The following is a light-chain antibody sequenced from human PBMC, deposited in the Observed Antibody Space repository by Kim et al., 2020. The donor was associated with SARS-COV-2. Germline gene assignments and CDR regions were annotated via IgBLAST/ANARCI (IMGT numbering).Light chain of an antibody. J-gene: IGLJ2*01. V-gene: IGLV4-69*01. CDR3: QTWGTVV. CDR1: SGHSSYA. Sequence: QPVLTQSPSASASLGASVKLTCTLSSGHSSYAIAWHQQQPEKGPRYLMKLNSDGSHSKGDGIPDRFSGSSSGAERYLTISCLQSEDEADYYCQTWGTVVFGGGTQLTVL. CDR2: LNSDGSH.